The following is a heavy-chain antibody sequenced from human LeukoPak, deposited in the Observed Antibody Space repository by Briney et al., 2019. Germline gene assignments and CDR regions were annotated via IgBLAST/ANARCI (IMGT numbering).Heavy chain of an antibody. CDR1: GGSISSSNW. D-gene: IGHD2-8*01. Sequence: SGTLSLTCAVSGGSISSSNWWSWVRQPPGKGLEWIGEIYHSGSTNYNPSLKSRVTISTDTSTSTAYMELRSLRSDDTAVYYCARERPEAQWDYWGQGTLVTVSS. V-gene: IGHV4-4*02. CDR3: ARERPEAQWDY. J-gene: IGHJ4*02. CDR2: IYHSGST.